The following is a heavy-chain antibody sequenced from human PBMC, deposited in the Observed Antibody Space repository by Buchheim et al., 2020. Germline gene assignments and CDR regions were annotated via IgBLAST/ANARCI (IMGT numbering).Heavy chain of an antibody. V-gene: IGHV3-11*01. J-gene: IGHJ4*02. CDR2: IGNSGTTK. CDR3: ARSPYEYGSGSYSLDY. D-gene: IGHD3-10*01. CDR1: GFTFTDYY. Sequence: QVQLVESGGGLVKPGGSLRLSCAASGFTFTDYYMTWSRQAPGKGLEWLANIGNSGTTKHYADSVRGRFNISRDNAENSLFLEMNGLRVDDTAVYYCARSPYEYGSGSYSLDYWGQGT.